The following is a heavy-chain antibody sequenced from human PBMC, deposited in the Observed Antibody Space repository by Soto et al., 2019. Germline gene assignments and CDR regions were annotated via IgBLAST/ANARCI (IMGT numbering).Heavy chain of an antibody. J-gene: IGHJ4*02. CDR3: ARSPAYYYDSSGYPRGVFDY. D-gene: IGHD3-22*01. V-gene: IGHV4-31*03. CDR2: IYYSGST. CDR1: GGSISSGGYY. Sequence: SETLSLTCTVSGGSISSGGYYWSWIRQHPXKGLEWIGYIYYSGSTYYNPSLKSRVTISVDTSKNQFSLKLSSVTAADTAVCYCARSPAYYYDSSGYPRGVFDYWGQGSLVTVSS.